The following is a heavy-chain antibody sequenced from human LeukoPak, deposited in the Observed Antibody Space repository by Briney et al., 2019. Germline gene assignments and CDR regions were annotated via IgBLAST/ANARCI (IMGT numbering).Heavy chain of an antibody. CDR2: VSWNSGSI. D-gene: IGHD2-2*02. J-gene: IGHJ4*02. CDR1: GFAFDDYA. Sequence: GRSLRLSCAASGFAFDDYALHWVRQAPGKGLEWVSSVSWNSGSINYADSVKGRFTISRDNARNSLYLQMNSLRVEDTAFYYCARPTIVPLAIQGGFFDYWGQGTLVTVSS. CDR3: ARPTIVPLAIQGGFFDY. V-gene: IGHV3-9*01.